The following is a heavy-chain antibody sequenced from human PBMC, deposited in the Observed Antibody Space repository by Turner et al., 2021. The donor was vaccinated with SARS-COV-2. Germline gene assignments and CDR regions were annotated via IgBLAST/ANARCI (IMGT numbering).Heavy chain of an antibody. D-gene: IGHD3-9*01. CDR1: GGTFSNYA. Sequence: QVQLVQSGAEVTKPGSSVKVSCKASGGTFSNYAINWVRQAPGQGLEWMGGIIPIFGTSNYAQKFQGRVTITADKSTSTAYMELSSLRSEDTAVYYCASTYYDILTGYLAYWGQGTLVTVSS. V-gene: IGHV1-69*06. CDR2: IIPIFGTS. J-gene: IGHJ4*02. CDR3: ASTYYDILTGYLAY.